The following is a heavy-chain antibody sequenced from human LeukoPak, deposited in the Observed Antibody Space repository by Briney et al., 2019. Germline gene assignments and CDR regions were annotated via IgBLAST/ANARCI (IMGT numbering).Heavy chain of an antibody. V-gene: IGHV3-21*01. D-gene: IGHD3-10*01. CDR1: GFTFSSYW. Sequence: GGSLRLSCAASGFTFSSYWMSWVRQAPGKGLEWVSSISSSSSYIYYADSVKGRFTISRDNAKNSLYLQMNSLRAEDTAVYYCARGEYGSGSYHIDYWGQGTLVTVSS. J-gene: IGHJ4*02. CDR2: ISSSSSYI. CDR3: ARGEYGSGSYHIDY.